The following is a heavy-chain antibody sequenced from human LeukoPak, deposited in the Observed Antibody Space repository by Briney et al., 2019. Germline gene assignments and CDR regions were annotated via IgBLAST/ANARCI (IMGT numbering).Heavy chain of an antibody. J-gene: IGHJ4*02. Sequence: GGSLRLSCAASGFTFRNYAMTWVRQAPGKGLEWVSSIPSSGDGTYYADSVKGRFTISRDNSKNMLHLQMNSLRAEDTAVYYCARRTSGAFDFWDQGTLVTVSS. CDR2: IPSSGDGT. V-gene: IGHV3-23*01. CDR3: ARRTSGAFDF. D-gene: IGHD5-12*01. CDR1: GFTFRNYA.